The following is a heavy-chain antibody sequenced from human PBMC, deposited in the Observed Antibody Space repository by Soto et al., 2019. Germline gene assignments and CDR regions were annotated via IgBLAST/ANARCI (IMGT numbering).Heavy chain of an antibody. CDR2: INAGNGNT. V-gene: IGHV1-3*01. CDR3: ARSFVVVTDFDY. D-gene: IGHD2-21*02. Sequence: ASVKVSCKASGYTFTSYAMHWVRQAPGQRLEWMGWINAGNGNTKYSQKFQGRVTITRDTSANTAYMELSSLRSEDTAVYYCARSFVVVTDFDYWGQGTPVTGSS. J-gene: IGHJ4*02. CDR1: GYTFTSYA.